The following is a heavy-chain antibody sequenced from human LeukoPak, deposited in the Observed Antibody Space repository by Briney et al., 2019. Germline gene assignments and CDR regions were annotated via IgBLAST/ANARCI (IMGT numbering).Heavy chain of an antibody. Sequence: ASVKVSCKASGYTFTSYYMHWVRQAPGQGLEWMGIINPSGGSTSYAQKFQGRVTMTRDMSTSTVYMELSSLRSEDTAVYYCARDPYYYDSSGYLSFDYWGQGTLVTVSS. V-gene: IGHV1-46*01. CDR2: INPSGGST. D-gene: IGHD3-22*01. CDR3: ARDPYYYDSSGYLSFDY. CDR1: GYTFTSYY. J-gene: IGHJ4*02.